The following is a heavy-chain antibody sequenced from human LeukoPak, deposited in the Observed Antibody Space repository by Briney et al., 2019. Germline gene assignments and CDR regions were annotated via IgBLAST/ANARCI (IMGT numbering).Heavy chain of an antibody. CDR2: IYYSGST. J-gene: IGHJ4*02. D-gene: IGHD3-10*01. CDR3: ARALYGSGSPSDY. V-gene: IGHV4-30-4*08. Sequence: SETLSLTCTVSGDSISSGYYWGWIRRPPGKGLEWIGYIYYSGSTYYNPSLKSRVTISVDTSKNQFSLKLSSVTAADTAVYYCARALYGSGSPSDYWGQGTLVTVSS. CDR1: GDSISSGYY.